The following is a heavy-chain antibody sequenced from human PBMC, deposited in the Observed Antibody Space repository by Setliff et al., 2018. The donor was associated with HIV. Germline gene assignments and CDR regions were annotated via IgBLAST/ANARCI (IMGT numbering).Heavy chain of an antibody. CDR1: GYTFSGYY. J-gene: IGHJ4*02. CDR3: ARGPRGYDSSYYFDY. Sequence: ASVKVSCKASGYTFSGYYMHWVRQAPGQGLEWMGWINLNSGGTNYAQKFQGWVTMTRDTSIITAYMQLDRLRSDDTAVYYCARGPRGYDSSYYFDYWGQGTLVTVSS. D-gene: IGHD3-22*01. CDR2: INLNSGGT. V-gene: IGHV1-2*04.